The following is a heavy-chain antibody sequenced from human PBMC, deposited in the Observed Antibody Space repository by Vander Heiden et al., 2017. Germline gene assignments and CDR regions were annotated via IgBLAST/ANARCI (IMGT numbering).Heavy chain of an antibody. D-gene: IGHD2-21*02. J-gene: IGHJ4*02. CDR1: GFTFSGYS. CDR2: ISSSGSYI. V-gene: IGHV3-21*01. Sequence: EVQVGESGGGLVKPGGSLRLSCAASGFTFSGYSMNWVRQAPGKGLEWVSSISSSGSYIYYSDSVKGRFTISRDNAKNSLYMQMDSLRADDTAVYYCARKRYCVGDCYSFDYWGQGTLVTVSS. CDR3: ARKRYCVGDCYSFDY.